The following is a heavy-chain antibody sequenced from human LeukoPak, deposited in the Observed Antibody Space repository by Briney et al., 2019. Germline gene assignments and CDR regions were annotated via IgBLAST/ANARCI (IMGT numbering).Heavy chain of an antibody. CDR1: GYTLTELS. Sequence: GASVKVSCKVSGYTLTELSMHWVRQAPGKGLEWMGGFDPEDGETIYAQKFQGGVTMTEDTSTDTAYMELSSPRSEDTAVYYCATDGNGRRYAFDIWGQGTMVTVSS. D-gene: IGHD1-26*01. CDR2: FDPEDGET. J-gene: IGHJ3*02. CDR3: ATDGNGRRYAFDI. V-gene: IGHV1-24*01.